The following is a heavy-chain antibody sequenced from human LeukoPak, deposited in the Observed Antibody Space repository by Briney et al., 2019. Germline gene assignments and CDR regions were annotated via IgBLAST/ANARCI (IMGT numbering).Heavy chain of an antibody. D-gene: IGHD5-18*01. Sequence: ASVKVSCKVSGYTLTELSMHWVRQAPGKGLEWMGGFDPEDGETIYAQKFQGRVTMTEDTSTDTAYMELSLRSDDTAVYYCARVVYSYGYSIRELYYFDYWGQGTLVTVSS. CDR2: FDPEDGET. CDR3: ARVVYSYGYSIRELYYFDY. J-gene: IGHJ4*02. CDR1: GYTLTELS. V-gene: IGHV1-24*01.